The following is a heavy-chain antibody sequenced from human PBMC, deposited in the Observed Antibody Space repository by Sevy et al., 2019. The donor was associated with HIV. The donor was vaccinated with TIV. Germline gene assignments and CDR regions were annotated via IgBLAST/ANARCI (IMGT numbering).Heavy chain of an antibody. CDR3: ARAYTYYYGSGSYPKFPYFDY. Sequence: ASVKVSCKASGGTFSSYAISWVRQAPGQGLEWMGGIIPIFGTANYAQKFQGRVTITADESTSTAYMGLSSLRSEDTAVYYCARAYTYYYGSGSYPKFPYFDYWGQGTLVTVSS. CDR1: GGTFSSYA. D-gene: IGHD3-10*01. CDR2: IIPIFGTA. V-gene: IGHV1-69*13. J-gene: IGHJ4*02.